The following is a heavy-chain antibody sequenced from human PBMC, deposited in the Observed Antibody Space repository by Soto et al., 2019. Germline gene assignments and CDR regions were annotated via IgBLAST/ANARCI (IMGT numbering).Heavy chain of an antibody. J-gene: IGHJ5*02. CDR3: ARSSTYNWFDP. CDR1: GFTFNNYW. CDR2: INSDGSST. Sequence: EVRLVESGGGLVQPGGSLRLSCAASGFTFNNYWMHWVRQAPGKGLVWVSRINSDGSSTTYADSVKGRFTISRDNAKNTLYLLMNSLRAEDTAVYYCARSSTYNWFDPWGQGTLVTVSS. V-gene: IGHV3-74*03.